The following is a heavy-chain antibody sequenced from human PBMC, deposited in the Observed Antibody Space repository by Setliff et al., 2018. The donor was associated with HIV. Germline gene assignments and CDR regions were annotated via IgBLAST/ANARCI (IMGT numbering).Heavy chain of an antibody. CDR3: VTGEGLRF. J-gene: IGHJ4*02. Sequence: ASVKVSCKASGYTFTDYYMHWVQQAPGKGLEWMGRVDPEDDKTIYAEKFQGRVTMTTATSSDTAYLYLSSLRPEDTAVYYCVTGEGLRFWGQGTLVTVSS. CDR2: VDPEDDKT. V-gene: IGHV1-69-2*01. D-gene: IGHD2-15*01. CDR1: GYTFTDYY.